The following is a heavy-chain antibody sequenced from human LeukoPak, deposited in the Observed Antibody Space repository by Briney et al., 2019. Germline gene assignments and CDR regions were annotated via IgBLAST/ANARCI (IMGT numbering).Heavy chain of an antibody. CDR2: VIPMFGTG. CDR3: ALVGNTSAFWFDP. CDR1: GGTFKSYA. V-gene: IGHV1-69*06. D-gene: IGHD3-22*01. J-gene: IGHJ5*02. Sequence: SVNVSCKASGGTFKSYAISWVRQAPGQGLEWMGRVIPMFGTGNYQHTFQGRITITADKSPTTAYLELGSLRSEDTALYYCALVGNTSAFWFDPWGQGTLVTVSS.